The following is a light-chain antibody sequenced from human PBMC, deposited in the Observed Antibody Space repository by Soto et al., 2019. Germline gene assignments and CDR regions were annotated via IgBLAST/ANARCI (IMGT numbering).Light chain of an antibody. V-gene: IGKV3-11*01. J-gene: IGKJ2*01. CDR3: QQRRGT. CDR2: DTS. Sequence: EIVLIQSPATLSLSPGERATLSCRASQSIGTYLAWYQQKPGQAPRLLIYDTSNRATGIPARFSGSGSGTDFTLTISGLEPEDFAVYYCQQRRGTFGQGTKLEIK. CDR1: QSIGTY.